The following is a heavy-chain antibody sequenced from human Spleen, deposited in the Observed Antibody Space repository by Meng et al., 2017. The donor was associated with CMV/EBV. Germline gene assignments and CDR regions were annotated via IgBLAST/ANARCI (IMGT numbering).Heavy chain of an antibody. CDR3: ATDGPGGGSYCLY. D-gene: IGHD3-10*01. J-gene: IGHJ4*02. V-gene: IGHV1-18*01. CDR2: ISAYNDNT. Sequence: CKASGYTFTSYGISWVRQAPGQGLEWMGWISAYNDNTNYAQKLQGRVTMTTDTSTSTAYMELRSLRSDDTAVYYCATDGPGGGSYCLYWGQGTLVTVSS. CDR1: GYTFTSYG.